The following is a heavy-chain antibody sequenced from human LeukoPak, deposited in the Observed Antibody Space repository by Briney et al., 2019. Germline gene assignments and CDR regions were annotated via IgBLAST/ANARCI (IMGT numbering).Heavy chain of an antibody. D-gene: IGHD6-6*01. CDR1: GGSISNYY. CDR2: IYTSGST. Sequence: SETLSLTCTVSGGSISNYYWSWIRQPAGKGLEWIGRIYTSGSTNYNPSLKSRVTISIVKSKNQFSLKLTSVTAADTAVYYCARLKQLDIDYWGQGTLVTVSS. V-gene: IGHV4-4*07. J-gene: IGHJ4*02. CDR3: ARLKQLDIDY.